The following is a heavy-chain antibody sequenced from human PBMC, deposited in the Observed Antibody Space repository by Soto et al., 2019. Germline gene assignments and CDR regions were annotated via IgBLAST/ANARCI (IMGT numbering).Heavy chain of an antibody. CDR2: IRSNRGNT. D-gene: IGHD3-22*01. J-gene: IGHJ4*02. V-gene: IGHV3-64D*06. Sequence: GGSMRLSCFASGFTFRNYAMHWVRQAPGKGQEYVSAIRSNRGNTHYSDSVKGRFASSRDNSKNTLYLQMSSLRAEDTAVYYCVKDIGYDSSSYYFFDYWGQGTLVTVS. CDR1: GFTFRNYA. CDR3: VKDIGYDSSSYYFFDY.